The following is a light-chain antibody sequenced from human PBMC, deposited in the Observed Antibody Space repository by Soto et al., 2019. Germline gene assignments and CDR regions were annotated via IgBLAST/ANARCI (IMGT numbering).Light chain of an antibody. CDR3: AAWDASLSAVV. Sequence: QSVLTQPPSASGTLGQRVTFSCSGSSSNIGTNAVNWYQQLPGTAPKLIIYTDNQRPSGVPDRFSGSKSGTSASLAISGLQSEDEADYYCAAWDASLSAVVFGGGTKLTVL. V-gene: IGLV1-44*01. CDR2: TDN. J-gene: IGLJ2*01. CDR1: SSNIGTNA.